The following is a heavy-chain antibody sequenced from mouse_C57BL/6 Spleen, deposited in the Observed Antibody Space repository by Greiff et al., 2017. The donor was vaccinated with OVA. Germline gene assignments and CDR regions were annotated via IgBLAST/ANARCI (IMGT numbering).Heavy chain of an antibody. CDR1: GYTFTSYW. CDR3: ARIYYDYDEAWFAY. Sequence: QVQLQQSGAELVMPGASVKLSCKASGYTFTSYWMHWVKQRPGQGLEWIGEIDPSDSYTNYNQKFKGKSTLTVDKSSSTAYMQLSSLTSEDSAVYYCARIYYDYDEAWFAYWGQGTLVTVSA. J-gene: IGHJ3*01. D-gene: IGHD2-4*01. V-gene: IGHV1-69*01. CDR2: IDPSDSYT.